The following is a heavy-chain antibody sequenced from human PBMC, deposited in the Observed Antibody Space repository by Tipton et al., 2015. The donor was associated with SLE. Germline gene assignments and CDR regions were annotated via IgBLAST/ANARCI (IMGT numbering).Heavy chain of an antibody. CDR3: AAEYYSSSWIHPIDF. CDR1: GGSISSGSYY. CDR2: IYTSGST. V-gene: IGHV4-61*02. D-gene: IGHD6-6*01. Sequence: TLSLTCTVSGGSISSGSYYWSWIRQPAGKGLEWIGRIYTSGSTNYNPSLKSRVTMSVDTSKNQFSLKLSSVTAADTAVYYCAAEYYSSSWIHPIDFWGQGMLVTVSS. J-gene: IGHJ4*02.